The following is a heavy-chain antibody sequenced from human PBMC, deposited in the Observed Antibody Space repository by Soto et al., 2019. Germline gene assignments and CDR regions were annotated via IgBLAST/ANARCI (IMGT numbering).Heavy chain of an antibody. V-gene: IGHV3-7*05. CDR2: IEQDGSEK. J-gene: IGHJ4*02. D-gene: IGHD3-3*01. CDR1: GFPVSSYR. Sequence: AGSLSLSSVASGFPVSSYRLSWVRQAPGKGLEWVANIEQDGSEKYYGDSVKGRFTISRDNAKNSLYLQLNSLRAEDTAVYYCARRITLFGVAFDYWGQGT. CDR3: ARRITLFGVAFDY.